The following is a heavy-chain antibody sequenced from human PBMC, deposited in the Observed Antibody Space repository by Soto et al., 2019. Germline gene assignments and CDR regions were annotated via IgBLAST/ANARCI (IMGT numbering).Heavy chain of an antibody. CDR2: INPSGGST. Sequence: QVQLVQSGAEVKKPGASVKVSCKASGYTFTSYYMHWVRQAPGQGLEWMGIINPSGGSTSYAQKFQGRVTMTRETSTSTVYMELSSLRSEDTAVYYCARDFAGYYDSSGYYNWYFDLWGRGTLVTVSS. CDR3: ARDFAGYYDSSGYYNWYFDL. D-gene: IGHD3-22*01. V-gene: IGHV1-46*01. J-gene: IGHJ2*01. CDR1: GYTFTSYY.